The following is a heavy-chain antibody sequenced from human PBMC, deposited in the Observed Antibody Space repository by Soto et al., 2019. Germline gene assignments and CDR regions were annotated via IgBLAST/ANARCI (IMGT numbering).Heavy chain of an antibody. V-gene: IGHV3-23*01. CDR3: AKVQFLYCTNGVCCLDY. D-gene: IGHD2-8*01. CDR2: ISGSGGST. Sequence: GGSLRLSCAASGFTFSSYAMSWVRQAPGKGLEWVSAISGSGGSTYYADSVKGRFTISRDNSKNTLYLQMNSLRAEDTAVYYCAKVQFLYCTNGVCCLDYWGQGTLVTVSS. J-gene: IGHJ4*02. CDR1: GFTFSSYA.